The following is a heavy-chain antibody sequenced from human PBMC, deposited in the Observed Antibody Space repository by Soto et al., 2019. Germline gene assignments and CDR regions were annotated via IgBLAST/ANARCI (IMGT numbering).Heavy chain of an antibody. D-gene: IGHD3-16*02. CDR1: GDPVSSGSYF. CDR3: ARQGGGGSSLLGNYYHSMDV. V-gene: IGHV4-61*03. Sequence: QVQLQESGPGLVKPSETLSLTCTVSGDPVSSGSYFWTWIRQPPGKGLEWIGYIYYSWSTKYNPSLQSRITMSLDTSENLFSLKLSSVTAADTAVYYCARQGGGGSSLLGNYYHSMDVWGQGTAVTVSS. CDR2: IYYSWST. J-gene: IGHJ6*02.